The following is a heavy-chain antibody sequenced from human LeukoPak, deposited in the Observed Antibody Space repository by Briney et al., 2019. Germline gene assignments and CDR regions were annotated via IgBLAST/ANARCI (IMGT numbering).Heavy chain of an antibody. CDR1: GFTFSSYG. CDR3: AKPGRDYGDYRYFDL. Sequence: GGSLRLSCAASGFTFSSYGMSWVRQAPGKGLEWVSAISGSGDSTYYADSVKGRFTISRDNSKNTLYLQMNSLRAEDTAVYYCAKPGRDYGDYRYFDLWGRGTLVTVSS. D-gene: IGHD4-17*01. V-gene: IGHV3-23*01. J-gene: IGHJ2*01. CDR2: ISGSGDST.